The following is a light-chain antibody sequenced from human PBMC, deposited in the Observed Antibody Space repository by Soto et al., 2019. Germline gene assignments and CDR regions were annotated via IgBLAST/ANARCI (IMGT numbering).Light chain of an antibody. V-gene: IGLV2-14*01. Sequence: QSALTQPASVSGSPGQSISISCTGSSSDVGGYNHVSWYQQHPGKAPKLLIYEVSNRPSGVSSRFSGSKSANTASLTISGLQAEDEADYYCGTWDSSLSAYVFGTGTQLTVL. CDR3: GTWDSSLSAYV. J-gene: IGLJ1*01. CDR2: EVS. CDR1: SSDVGGYNH.